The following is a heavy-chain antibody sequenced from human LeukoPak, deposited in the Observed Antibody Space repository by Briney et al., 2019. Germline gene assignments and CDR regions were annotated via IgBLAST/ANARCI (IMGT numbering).Heavy chain of an antibody. Sequence: SETLCLTCAVYGGSFSGYYWSWIRQPPGKGLEWIGEINHSGSTNYNPSLKSRVTISVDTSKNQFSLKLSSVTAADTAVYYCAREEDYSNSGYWYFDLWAVAPWALSPQ. J-gene: IGHJ2*01. D-gene: IGHD4-11*01. CDR3: AREEDYSNSGYWYFDL. V-gene: IGHV4-34*01. CDR1: GGSFSGYY. CDR2: INHSGST.